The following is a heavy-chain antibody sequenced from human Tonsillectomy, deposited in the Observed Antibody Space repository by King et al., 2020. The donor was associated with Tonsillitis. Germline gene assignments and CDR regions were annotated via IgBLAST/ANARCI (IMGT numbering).Heavy chain of an antibody. D-gene: IGHD2-15*01. CDR2: ISPNSGAT. Sequence: VQLVESGAEVKKSGASVKVSCKASGYTFTGYYMHWVRQAPGQGLEWMGWISPNSGATSYALNFQGWVTLTRDTSISTAYMELSRLRSDDTAVYYCAFGGYCSGGTCYSGPFHYWGQGTLVTVSS. V-gene: IGHV1-2*04. J-gene: IGHJ4*02. CDR3: AFGGYCSGGTCYSGPFHY. CDR1: GYTFTGYY.